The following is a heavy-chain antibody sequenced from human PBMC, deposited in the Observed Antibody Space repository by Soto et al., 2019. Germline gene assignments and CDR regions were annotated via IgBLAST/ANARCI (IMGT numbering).Heavy chain of an antibody. D-gene: IGHD4-17*01. Sequence: SETLSLTCAVSGGSISSGGYSWSWIRQPPGKGLEWIGSIYYSGSTCYNPSLKSRVTISVDTSKNQFSLKLSSVTAADTVVYYCARTTTATVTTNFDYCGQGTLVTVSS. J-gene: IGHJ4*02. V-gene: IGHV4-30-2*03. CDR3: ARTTTATVTTNFDY. CDR2: IYYSGST. CDR1: GGSISSGGYS.